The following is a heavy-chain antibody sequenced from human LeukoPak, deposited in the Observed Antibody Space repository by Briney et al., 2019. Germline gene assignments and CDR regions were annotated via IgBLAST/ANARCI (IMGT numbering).Heavy chain of an antibody. D-gene: IGHD4-11*01. CDR1: GFTFRSHG. CDR3: ARSNTMTSNYYYGMDV. CDR2: IWYDGSKT. Sequence: PGGSLRLSCAASGFTFRSHGMRWVRQAPGKGLEWVVVIWYDGSKTYYADSVKGRFPISRDNSKNTLDLQMSSLRAEDTAVYYCARSNTMTSNYYYGMDVWGQGTTVTVSS. V-gene: IGHV3-33*01. J-gene: IGHJ6*02.